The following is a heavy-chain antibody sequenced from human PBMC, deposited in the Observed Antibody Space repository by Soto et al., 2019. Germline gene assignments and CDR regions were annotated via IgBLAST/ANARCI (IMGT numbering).Heavy chain of an antibody. CDR3: ARCYGSGSYYGINWFDP. Sequence: SETLSLTCTVSGGSISSGGYYWSWIRQHPGKGLEWIGYIYYSGSTYYNPSLKSRVTISVDTSKSQFSLKLSSVTAADTAVYYCARCYGSGSYYGINWFDPWGHGTLVTVSS. CDR1: GGSISSGGYY. J-gene: IGHJ5*02. CDR2: IYYSGST. D-gene: IGHD3-10*01. V-gene: IGHV4-31*03.